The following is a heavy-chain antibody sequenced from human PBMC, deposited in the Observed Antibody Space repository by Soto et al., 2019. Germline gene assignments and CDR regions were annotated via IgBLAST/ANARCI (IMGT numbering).Heavy chain of an antibody. Sequence: GESLKISCNASGYIIKSYWIGWVRQMPGQGLEWMGIIFPDDSDTRYSPSFQGHVTISVDKSISTAYVQWSSLKASDSAIYYCFRGGVTSRTFDYWGQGTLVTVSS. D-gene: IGHD3-16*01. V-gene: IGHV5-51*01. CDR1: GYIIKSYW. CDR3: FRGGVTSRTFDY. CDR2: IFPDDSDT. J-gene: IGHJ4*02.